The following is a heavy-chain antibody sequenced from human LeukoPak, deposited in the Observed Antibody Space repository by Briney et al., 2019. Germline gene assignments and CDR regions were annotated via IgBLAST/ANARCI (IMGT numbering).Heavy chain of an antibody. CDR3: ARIEGYDSEVYYFDY. CDR1: GFTFSSYA. Sequence: PGRSLRLSCAASGFTFSSYAMHWVRQAPGKGLEWVAVISYDGSNKYYADSVKGRFTISRDNAKNSLYLQMNSLRAEDTAVYYCARIEGYDSEVYYFDYWGQGTLVTVSS. CDR2: ISYDGSNK. J-gene: IGHJ4*02. V-gene: IGHV3-30-3*01. D-gene: IGHD5-12*01.